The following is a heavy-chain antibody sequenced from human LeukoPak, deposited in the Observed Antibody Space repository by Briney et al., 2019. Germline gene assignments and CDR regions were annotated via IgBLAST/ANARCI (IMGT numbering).Heavy chain of an antibody. CDR3: AQKGGTDH. Sequence: PGGSLRLSCVASGFTFSRFGMNWVRQAPGKGLEWISHISSTSGDVYYADSVKGRFTISRDNAKNSLYLQMSSRRNEDTAIYYCAQKGGTDHWGQGTLVTVSS. CDR1: GFTFSRFG. D-gene: IGHD2-15*01. CDR2: ISSTSGDV. V-gene: IGHV3-48*02. J-gene: IGHJ4*02.